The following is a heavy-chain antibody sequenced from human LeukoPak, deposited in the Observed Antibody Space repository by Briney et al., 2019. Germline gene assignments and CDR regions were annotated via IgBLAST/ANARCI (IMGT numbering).Heavy chain of an antibody. CDR2: IKSKTDGGTT. Sequence: GGSLRLSCAASGFTFSNAWMSWVRQAPGKGLEWVGRIKSKTDGGTTDYAAPVKGRFTISRDDSKNTLYLQMNSLKTEDAAVYYCTTDRLWFGESYFDYWGQGTLVTVSS. CDR1: GFTFSNAW. D-gene: IGHD3-10*01. J-gene: IGHJ4*02. V-gene: IGHV3-15*01. CDR3: TTDRLWFGESYFDY.